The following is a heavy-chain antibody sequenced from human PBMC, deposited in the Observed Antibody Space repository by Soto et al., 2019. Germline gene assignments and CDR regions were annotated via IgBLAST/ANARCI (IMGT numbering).Heavy chain of an antibody. V-gene: IGHV3-74*03. CDR3: ARVETCSSTSCYSVFDY. CDR1: GFTFSSYW. Sequence: EVQLVESGGGLVQPGGSLRLSCAASGFTFSSYWMHWVGQVPGKGLVWVSRINSDGSSTTYADSVKGRFTISRDNAKNTLYLQMNSLRAEDTAVYYCARVETCSSTSCYSVFDYWGQGTLVTVSS. J-gene: IGHJ4*02. D-gene: IGHD2-2*01. CDR2: INSDGSST.